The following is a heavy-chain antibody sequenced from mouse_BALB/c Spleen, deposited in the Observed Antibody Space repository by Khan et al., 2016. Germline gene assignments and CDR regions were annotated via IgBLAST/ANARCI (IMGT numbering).Heavy chain of an antibody. J-gene: IGHJ3*01. CDR2: ISYSGST. CDR1: GYSITSDYA. Sequence: EVQLQESGPGLVKPSQSLSLTCTVTGYSITSDYAWNWIRQFPGNKLEWMGNISYSGSTSYNPSFKSRISITRDTSTNPSFLRLNTVTTEDTATYCCAEELGWFAYWGQGTLVTVSA. V-gene: IGHV3-2*02. D-gene: IGHD4-1*01. CDR3: AEELGWFAY.